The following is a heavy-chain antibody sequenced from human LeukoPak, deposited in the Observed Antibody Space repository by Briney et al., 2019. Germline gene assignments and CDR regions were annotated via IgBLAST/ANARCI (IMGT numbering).Heavy chain of an antibody. Sequence: SLKDSSKASGGTFSSYAISWVRPAPGQGLEWMGGIIPIFGTANYAQKFQGRVTITTDESTSTAYMELSSLRSEDTAVYYCARGRWLQPWGYFDYWGQGTLVTVSS. CDR3: ARGRWLQPWGYFDY. CDR2: IIPIFGTA. D-gene: IGHD5-24*01. CDR1: GGTFSSYA. V-gene: IGHV1-69*05. J-gene: IGHJ4*02.